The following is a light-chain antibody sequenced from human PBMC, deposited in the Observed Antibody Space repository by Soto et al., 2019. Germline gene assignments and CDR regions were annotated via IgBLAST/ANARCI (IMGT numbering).Light chain of an antibody. CDR2: EVN. V-gene: IGLV2-23*02. CDR1: SSDVGSYYP. J-gene: IGLJ1*01. CDR3: CSYAGDTTFFV. Sequence: QSVLTQPPSMSGSPGQSITISCTGTSSDVGSYYPVSWFQQHPGKAPKLIIYEVNKRPSGVSDRFSGSKSGNTASLTISGLQAADEAEYYCCSYAGDTTFFVFGTGTKLTVL.